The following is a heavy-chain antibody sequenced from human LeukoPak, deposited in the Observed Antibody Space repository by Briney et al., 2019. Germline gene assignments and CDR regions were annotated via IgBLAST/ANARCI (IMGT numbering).Heavy chain of an antibody. D-gene: IGHD3-10*01. CDR2: IRYDGSNK. CDR3: AKLPYGSGSYYNPVSGWFDP. Sequence: GGSLRLSCAASGFTFSSYGMHWVRQAPGKGLEWVAFIRYDGSNKYYADSVKGRFTISRDNSKNTLYLQMNSLRAEDTAVYYCAKLPYGSGSYYNPVSGWFDPWGQGTLVTVSS. CDR1: GFTFSSYG. J-gene: IGHJ5*02. V-gene: IGHV3-30*02.